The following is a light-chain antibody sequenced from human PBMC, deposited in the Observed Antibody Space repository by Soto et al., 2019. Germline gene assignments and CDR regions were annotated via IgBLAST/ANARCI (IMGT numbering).Light chain of an antibody. J-gene: IGKJ1*01. Sequence: EIVLTQSPGTLSLSPGESAALSCRASQSIRNNFLAWYQRKPGQAPRLLIYGASYRATDIPYRFSGSGSGTDFTLTITRLEPDDFAVYYCQQYGGSPPTFGQGTTVEVK. CDR1: QSIRNNF. CDR2: GAS. CDR3: QQYGGSPPT. V-gene: IGKV3-20*01.